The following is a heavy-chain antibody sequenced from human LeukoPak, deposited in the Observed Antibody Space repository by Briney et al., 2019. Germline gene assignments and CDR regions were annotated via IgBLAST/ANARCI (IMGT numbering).Heavy chain of an antibody. Sequence: PGGSLRLSCAASGFTFSSYTMSWVRQAPGKGLEWVSAISGSGGSTYYADSVKGRFTISRDNSKNTLYLQMNSLRAEDTTVYYCAKDREHQWELSDYFDYWGQGTLVTVSS. V-gene: IGHV3-23*01. J-gene: IGHJ4*02. D-gene: IGHD1-26*01. CDR3: AKDREHQWELSDYFDY. CDR2: ISGSGGST. CDR1: GFTFSSYT.